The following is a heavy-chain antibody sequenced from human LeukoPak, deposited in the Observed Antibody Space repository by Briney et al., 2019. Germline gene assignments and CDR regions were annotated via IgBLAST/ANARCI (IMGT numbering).Heavy chain of an antibody. CDR3: ARLRSSSFYYYYMDV. D-gene: IGHD6-6*01. CDR1: GFTFSDYY. CDR2: ISSSGSTI. Sequence: GGSLRLSCAASGFTFSDYYLSWIRQAPGKGLEWVSYISSSGSTIYYADSVKGRFTISRDNAKNSLYLQMNSLRAEDTAVYYCARLRSSSFYYYYMDVWGKGTTVTVSS. J-gene: IGHJ6*03. V-gene: IGHV3-11*01.